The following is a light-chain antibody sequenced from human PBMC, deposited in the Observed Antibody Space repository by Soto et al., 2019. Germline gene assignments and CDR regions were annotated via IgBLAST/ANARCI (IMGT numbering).Light chain of an antibody. CDR2: AAS. Sequence: DIQMTQSQSSLSASVGDRVTITCRASQSISSYLNWYQQKPGKAPKLLIYAASSLQSGVPSRFSGSGSGTDFTLTISSLQPEDFATYYCQQSYITPHTFGQGTRPEIK. V-gene: IGKV1-39*01. J-gene: IGKJ5*01. CDR3: QQSYITPHT. CDR1: QSISSY.